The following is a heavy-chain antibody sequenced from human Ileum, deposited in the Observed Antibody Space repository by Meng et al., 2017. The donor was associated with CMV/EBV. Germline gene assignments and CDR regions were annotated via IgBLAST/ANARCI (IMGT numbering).Heavy chain of an antibody. CDR1: GASTSKYH. CDR2: VSPGGI. D-gene: IGHD3-10*01. Sequence: QVPLQESTPGMVSPSETLSLTCIVQGASTSKYHWTGIRHPAGKGLEFIGRVSPGGIESNPSLMSRVTMSLDTSRNQLSLNLNSVTAADTAVYYCARAAARGVPVDLWGQGTLVTVSS. CDR3: ARAAARGVPVDL. J-gene: IGHJ5*02. V-gene: IGHV4-4*07.